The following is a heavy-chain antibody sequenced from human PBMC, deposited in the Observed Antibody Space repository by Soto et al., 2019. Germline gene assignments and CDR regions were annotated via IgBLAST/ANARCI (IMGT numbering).Heavy chain of an antibody. CDR3: AGRSSLASVQVYFGEISNYNWFDP. Sequence: QLQLQESGPGLVKPSETLSLTCTVSNGSISSAIYYWGWIRQPPGKGLEWIGSIYHSGSTYYNPSLQGRVTISVDTSKNQFSPKLSSVTAADTAVYFCAGRSSLASVQVYFGEISNYNWFDPWGQGTLVTVSS. J-gene: IGHJ5*02. D-gene: IGHD3-10*01. V-gene: IGHV4-39*01. CDR2: IYHSGST. CDR1: NGSISSAIYY.